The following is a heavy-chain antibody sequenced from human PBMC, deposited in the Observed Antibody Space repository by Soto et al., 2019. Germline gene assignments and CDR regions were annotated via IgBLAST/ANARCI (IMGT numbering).Heavy chain of an antibody. D-gene: IGHD5-12*01. CDR1: GGTVSTNTAA. Sequence: PSQTLSLTCAISGGTVSTNTAAWKWIRQSPSRGLEWLGRIYYKSRWYNDYSESLKSRIAIIPDTSRNQFSLQLNSVIPEDTAVYYCARDWGYDPDPTYYYGMDVWGQGTKVTVS. CDR3: ARDWGYDPDPTYYYGMDV. CDR2: IYYKSRWYN. J-gene: IGHJ6*02. V-gene: IGHV6-1*01.